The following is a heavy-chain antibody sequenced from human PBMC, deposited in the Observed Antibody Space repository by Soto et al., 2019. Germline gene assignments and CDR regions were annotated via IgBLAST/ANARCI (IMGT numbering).Heavy chain of an antibody. CDR1: GYSLNELS. J-gene: IGHJ3*01. D-gene: IGHD3-16*01. Sequence: QVQLVQSGPEVKEPGASVKVSCTVSGYSLNELSMHWVRQAPGGGLEGMGGIDPEDGEKIYPQKFKDRVTMTEDTSTAYLELRGLKYEDTGIFYCAASLRLAFWGGYAFSLWGQGTLVAVSS. CDR3: AASLRLAFWGGYAFSL. CDR2: IDPEDGEK. V-gene: IGHV1-24*01.